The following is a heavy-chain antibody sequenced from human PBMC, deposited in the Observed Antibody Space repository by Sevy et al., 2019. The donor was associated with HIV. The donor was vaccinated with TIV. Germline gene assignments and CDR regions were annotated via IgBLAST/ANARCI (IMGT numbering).Heavy chain of an antibody. CDR3: ATDPGYSSGWSFSFDY. CDR1: GFTVSSNY. V-gene: IGHV3-53*01. CDR2: LYSAGST. D-gene: IGHD6-19*01. J-gene: IGHJ4*02. Sequence: GVSLRLSCAASGFTVSSNYMSWVRQAPGKGLEWVSVLYSAGSTYYADSVKGRFTISRDKSRNTLYLEMNSLRAEDTAVYYCATDPGYSSGWSFSFDYWGQGTLVTVSS.